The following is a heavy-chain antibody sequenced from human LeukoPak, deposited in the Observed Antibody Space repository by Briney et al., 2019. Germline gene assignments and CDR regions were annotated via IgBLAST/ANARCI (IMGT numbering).Heavy chain of an antibody. CDR2: INHSGST. CDR3: AGLRSKSPTYMDV. V-gene: IGHV4-34*01. J-gene: IGHJ6*03. Sequence: SETLSLTCAVYGGSFSGYYWSWIRQPPGKGLEWIGEINHSGSTNYNPSLKSRVTISVDTSKNQFSLKLSSVTAADTAVYYCAGLRSKSPTYMDVWGKGTTVTVSS. CDR1: GGSFSGYY.